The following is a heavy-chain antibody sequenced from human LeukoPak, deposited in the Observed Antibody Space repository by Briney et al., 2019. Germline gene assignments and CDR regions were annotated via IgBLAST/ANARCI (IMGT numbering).Heavy chain of an antibody. CDR1: GFTFSSYA. CDR2: ISGSGDST. D-gene: IGHD6-19*01. V-gene: IGHV3-23*01. CDR3: AKGRDAPWYTSGWYDY. Sequence: GGSLRLSCAASGFTFSSYAMSWVRQAPGKGLEWVSAISGSGDSTYYADSVKGRFTISRDYSKNTLYLQMNSLRAEDTAVYYCAKGRDAPWYTSGWYDYWGQGTLVTVSS. J-gene: IGHJ4*02.